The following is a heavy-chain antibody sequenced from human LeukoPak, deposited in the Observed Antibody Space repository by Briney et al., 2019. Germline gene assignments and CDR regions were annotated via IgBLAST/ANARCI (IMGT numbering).Heavy chain of an antibody. D-gene: IGHD5-18*01. CDR1: GYTFTGYY. V-gene: IGHV1-2*02. Sequence: ASVKVSCKASGYTFTGYYVHWVRQAPGQGLEWMGWINPNSGGTNYAQKFQGRVTMTRDTSISTAYMELSRLRSDDTAVYYCARDHSYGYGFFDYWGQGTLVTVSS. CDR2: INPNSGGT. J-gene: IGHJ4*02. CDR3: ARDHSYGYGFFDY.